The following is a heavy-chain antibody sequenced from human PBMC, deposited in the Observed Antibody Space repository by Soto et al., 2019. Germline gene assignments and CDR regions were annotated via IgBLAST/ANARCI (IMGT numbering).Heavy chain of an antibody. Sequence: QVQLVESGGGVVQPGRSLRLSCAASGFTFSSYGMHWVRQAPGKGLEWVAVIWYDGSNKYYADSVKGRFTISRDNSKNTLYLQMNSLRAEDTAVYYCARDGVPLGHQANPKTPFDYWGQGTLVTVSS. CDR2: IWYDGSNK. V-gene: IGHV3-33*01. J-gene: IGHJ4*02. CDR1: GFTFSSYG. D-gene: IGHD1-26*01. CDR3: ARDGVPLGHQANPKTPFDY.